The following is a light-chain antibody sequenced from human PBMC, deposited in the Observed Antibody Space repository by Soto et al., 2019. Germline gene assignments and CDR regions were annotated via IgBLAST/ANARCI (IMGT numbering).Light chain of an antibody. CDR3: QHYNSEA. J-gene: IGKJ1*01. Sequence: IPLTQSPSSLSASVGDRVTITCRASQSISSYLNWYQQKPGKAPKLLIYKASTLKSGVPSRFSGSGSGTEFTLTISSLQPDDFATYYCQHYNSEAFGQGTKVDIK. CDR2: KAS. CDR1: QSISSY. V-gene: IGKV1-5*03.